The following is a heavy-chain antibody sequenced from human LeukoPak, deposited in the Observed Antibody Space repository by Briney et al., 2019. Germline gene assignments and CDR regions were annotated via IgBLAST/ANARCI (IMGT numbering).Heavy chain of an antibody. D-gene: IGHD1-26*01. Sequence: GRSLRLSCAASGFTFSSYGMHWVRQAPGKGLEWVAVISYDGSDKYYADSVKGRSTISRDNSKNTLYLQMNSLRAEDTAVYYCALNSGLDYWGQGTLVTVSS. CDR1: GFTFSSYG. CDR2: ISYDGSDK. CDR3: ALNSGLDY. J-gene: IGHJ4*02. V-gene: IGHV3-30*03.